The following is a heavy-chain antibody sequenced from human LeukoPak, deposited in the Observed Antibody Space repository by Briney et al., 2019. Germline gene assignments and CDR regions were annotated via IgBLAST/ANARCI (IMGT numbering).Heavy chain of an antibody. D-gene: IGHD4-17*01. CDR2: ISAYNGNT. Sequence: GASVKVSCKASGGTFSSYAISWVRQAPGQGLEWMGWISAYNGNTNYAQKLQGRVTMTTDTSTSTAYMELRSLRSDDTAVYYCVSAGSTEAVYWGQGTLVTVSS. CDR1: GGTFSSYA. CDR3: VSAGSTEAVY. J-gene: IGHJ4*02. V-gene: IGHV1-18*01.